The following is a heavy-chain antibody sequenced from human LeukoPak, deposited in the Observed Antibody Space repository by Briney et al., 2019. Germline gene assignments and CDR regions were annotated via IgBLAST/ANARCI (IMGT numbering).Heavy chain of an antibody. CDR2: ISGSGGAT. V-gene: IGHV3-23*01. CDR3: AKILFGESTYDAFDI. D-gene: IGHD3-10*01. CDR1: GFTFSSYA. Sequence: PGGSLRLSCAPSGFTFSSYAMSWVRQAPGKGLEWVSAISGSGGATYYPDSVKGGFTISRDNSKNTLYLQVSSLRAEDTAVYYCAKILFGESTYDAFDIWGQGTMVTVSS. J-gene: IGHJ3*02.